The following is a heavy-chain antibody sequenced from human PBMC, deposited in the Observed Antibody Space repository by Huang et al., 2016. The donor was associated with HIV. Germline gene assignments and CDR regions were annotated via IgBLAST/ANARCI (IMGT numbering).Heavy chain of an antibody. Sequence: EVQLVESGGGLVQPGGSLRLSCAASGFSISSYWMHWVRQAPGKGLGWDSRINSEGGSTSDAESVKGRFTIARDNAKNRLYLQMNSLRAEDTAVYYCARDPRIQSWLNFFDYWGQGTLVSVSS. CDR2: INSEGGST. V-gene: IGHV3-74*01. J-gene: IGHJ4*02. D-gene: IGHD3-22*01. CDR3: ARDPRIQSWLNFFDY. CDR1: GFSISSYW.